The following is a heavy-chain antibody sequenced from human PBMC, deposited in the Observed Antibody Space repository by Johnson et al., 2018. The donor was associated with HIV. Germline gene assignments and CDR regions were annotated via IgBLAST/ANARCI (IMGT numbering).Heavy chain of an antibody. J-gene: IGHJ3*02. CDR1: GFTFSDYY. V-gene: IGHV3-11*04. Sequence: VQLVESGGGLVKPGGSLRLSCAASGFTFSDYYMSWIRQTPGKGLEWVSYISSSGTSVYYADSVKGRFSISRDNAKHSLYLQMNSLRAEDTAVYYCARDRGYWDAFDIWGQGTMVTVSS. CDR3: ARDRGYWDAFDI. D-gene: IGHD3-22*01. CDR2: ISSSGTSV.